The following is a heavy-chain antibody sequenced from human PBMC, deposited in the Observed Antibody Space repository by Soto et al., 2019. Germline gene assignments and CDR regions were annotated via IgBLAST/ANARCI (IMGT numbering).Heavy chain of an antibody. Sequence: QVQLVESGGGVVQPGRSLRLSCAASGFTFSSYAMHWVRQAPGKGLEWVAVISYDGSNKYYADSVKGRFTISRDNSKNTLYLQMNSLRAEDTAVYYCAKDERRWIQGTPGVYWGQGTLVTVSS. CDR2: ISYDGSNK. J-gene: IGHJ4*02. CDR3: AKDERRWIQGTPGVY. CDR1: GFTFSSYA. V-gene: IGHV3-30*04. D-gene: IGHD5-18*01.